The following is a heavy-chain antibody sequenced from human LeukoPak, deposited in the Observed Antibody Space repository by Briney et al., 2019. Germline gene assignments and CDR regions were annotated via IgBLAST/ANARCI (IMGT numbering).Heavy chain of an antibody. J-gene: IGHJ5*02. CDR1: GFTFSSYA. Sequence: GGSLRLSCAASGFTFSSYAMNWVRQTPGKGLEWVSTISDSGGSTYYADSVKGRFTISRDNSKNTLYLQMNSLRAEDTAVYYCAKDRPDTAMADGPWGQGTLVTVSS. CDR3: AKDRPDTAMADGP. CDR2: ISDSGGST. D-gene: IGHD5-18*01. V-gene: IGHV3-23*01.